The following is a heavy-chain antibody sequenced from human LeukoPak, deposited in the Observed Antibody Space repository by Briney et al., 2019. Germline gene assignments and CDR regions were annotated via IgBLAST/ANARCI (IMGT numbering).Heavy chain of an antibody. D-gene: IGHD6-19*01. J-gene: IGHJ4*02. CDR1: GFTVSSNY. CDR2: IYSGGST. Sequence: GGSLRLSCAASGFTVSSNYMSWVRQAPGKGLEWVSVIYSGGSTYYADSVKGRFTISRDNSKNTLYLQMNSLRAEDTAVYYCARVRFIAVAGTSYYFDCWGQGTLVTVSS. CDR3: ARVRFIAVAGTSYYFDC. V-gene: IGHV3-53*01.